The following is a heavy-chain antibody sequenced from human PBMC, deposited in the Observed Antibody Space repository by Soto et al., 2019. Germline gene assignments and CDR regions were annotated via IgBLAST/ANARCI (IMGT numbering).Heavy chain of an antibody. D-gene: IGHD3-3*01. V-gene: IGHV3-15*07. J-gene: IGHJ4*02. CDR2: IKSKTDGGTT. Sequence: GGSLRLSCAASGFTFSNAWMNWVRQAPGKGLEWVGRIKSKTDGGTTDYAAPVKGRFTISRGDSKNTLYLQMNSLKTEDTAVYYCTACYYDFWSGYLRPFDYWGQGPLVTVSS. CDR1: GFTFSNAW. CDR3: TACYYDFWSGYLRPFDY.